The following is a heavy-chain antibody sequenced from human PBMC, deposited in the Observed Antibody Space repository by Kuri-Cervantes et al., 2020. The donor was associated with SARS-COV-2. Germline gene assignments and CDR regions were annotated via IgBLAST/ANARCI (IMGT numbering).Heavy chain of an antibody. J-gene: IGHJ5*02. CDR3: TTDPIVVVPGAIVA. CDR2: IKSKIDGGTT. V-gene: IGHV3-15*01. Sequence: GESLKISCAASGFTFSSYWMSWVRQAPGKGLEWVGRIKSKIDGGTTDYAAPVKGRFTISRDDSKNTLYLQMNSLKAEDTAVYYCTTDPIVVVPGAIVAWGQGALVTVSS. CDR1: GFTFSSYW. D-gene: IGHD2-2*02.